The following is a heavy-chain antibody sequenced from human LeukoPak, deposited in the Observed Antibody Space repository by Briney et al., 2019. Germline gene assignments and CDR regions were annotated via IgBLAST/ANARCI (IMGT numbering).Heavy chain of an antibody. CDR2: IKQDGSEK. J-gene: IGHJ4*02. CDR3: AFPVREPAY. D-gene: IGHD3-10*01. V-gene: IGHV3-7*01. Sequence: PGGSLRLSCAASGFTFSSYWMSWVRQAPGKGLEWVANIKQDGSEKYYVDSVKGRFTISRDNAKNSLFLQMDSLRIEDTAVYYCAFPVREPAYWGQGALVTVSS. CDR1: GFTFSSYW.